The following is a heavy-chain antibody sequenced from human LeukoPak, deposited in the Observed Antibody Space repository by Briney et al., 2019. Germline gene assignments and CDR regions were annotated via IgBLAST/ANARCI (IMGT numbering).Heavy chain of an antibody. D-gene: IGHD6-19*01. J-gene: IGHJ4*02. CDR2: IYTSGST. CDR1: GDSISSYY. CDR3: TRDSPGYSSGHFDY. Sequence: SETLSLTCSVSGDSISSYYWSWIRQPAGKGLEWIGRIYTSGSTNYNPSLKSRVAISVDKPKNQFSLKLSSVTAADTAVYYCTRDSPGYSSGHFDYWGQGTLVTVSS. V-gene: IGHV4-4*07.